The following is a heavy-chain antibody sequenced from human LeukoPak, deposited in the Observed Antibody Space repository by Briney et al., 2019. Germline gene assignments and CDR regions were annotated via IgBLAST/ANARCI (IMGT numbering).Heavy chain of an antibody. V-gene: IGHV1-69*04. CDR2: IIPVLGLT. Sequence: ASVKVSCKAPEGTLSSYALNWVRQAPGQGLEWMGRIIPVLGLTNYAQKFQDGLSIVADKATSTAYMELTDLTSADTAVYFCARGSGSGNYALGRWGQGTLVTVSS. J-gene: IGHJ4*02. CDR3: ARGSGSGNYALGR. D-gene: IGHD3-10*01. CDR1: EGTLSSYA.